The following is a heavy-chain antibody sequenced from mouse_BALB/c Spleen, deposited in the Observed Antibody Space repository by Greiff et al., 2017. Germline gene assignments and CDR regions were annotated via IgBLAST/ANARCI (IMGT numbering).Heavy chain of an antibody. CDR3: ARRATTVRGYFDV. CDR1: GYTFTSYW. J-gene: IGHJ1*01. D-gene: IGHD1-1*01. CDR2: INPSTGYT. V-gene: IGHV1-7*01. Sequence: VQLQQSGAELAKPGASVKMSCKASGYTFTSYWMHWVKQRPGQGLEWIGYINPSTGYTEYNQKFKDKATLTADKSSSTAYMQLSSLTSEDSAVYYCARRATTVRGYFDVWGAGNTVTVSA.